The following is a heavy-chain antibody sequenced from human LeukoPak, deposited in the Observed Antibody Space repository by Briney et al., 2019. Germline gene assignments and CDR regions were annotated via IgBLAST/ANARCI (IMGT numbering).Heavy chain of an antibody. CDR3: ARGGSSGYYNYFDY. J-gene: IGHJ4*02. V-gene: IGHV4-31*03. Sequence: KPSETLSLTCTVSGGSISSGGYYWSWIRQHPGKGLEWIGYIYYSGSTYYNPSLKSRVTISVDTSKNQFSLKLSSVTAADTAVYYCARGGSSGYYNYFDYWGQGTLVTVSS. CDR2: IYYSGST. D-gene: IGHD3-22*01. CDR1: GGSISSGGYY.